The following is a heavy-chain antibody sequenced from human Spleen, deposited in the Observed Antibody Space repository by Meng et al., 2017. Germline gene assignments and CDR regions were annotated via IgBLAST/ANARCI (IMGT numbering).Heavy chain of an antibody. CDR1: DYTFTNYA. D-gene: IGHD5-24*01. V-gene: IGHV1-3*04. CDR3: ARSWITEMANFDS. Sequence: HVQLLQSGAEVKQPGASLKVSCKASDYTFTNYAMHWVRQAPGQRPEWMGWINTDNGHTRYSQRFQARLTILRDTSASTAYMELSSLRSEDTAVYYCARSWITEMANFDSWGQGTLVTVSS. J-gene: IGHJ4*02. CDR2: INTDNGHT.